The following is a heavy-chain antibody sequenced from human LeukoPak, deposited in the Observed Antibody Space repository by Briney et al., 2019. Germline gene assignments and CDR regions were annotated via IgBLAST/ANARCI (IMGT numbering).Heavy chain of an antibody. CDR1: GFTFSSYG. J-gene: IGHJ4*02. V-gene: IGHV3-33*01. D-gene: IGHD3-9*01. CDR3: ARGGYYDILTGYLDY. Sequence: PGRSLRLSCAASGFTFSSYGMHWVRQAPGKGLEWVAVIWYDGSNKYYADSVKGRFAISRDNSKNTLYLQMNSLRAEDTAVYYCARGGYYDILTGYLDYWGQGTLVTVSS. CDR2: IWYDGSNK.